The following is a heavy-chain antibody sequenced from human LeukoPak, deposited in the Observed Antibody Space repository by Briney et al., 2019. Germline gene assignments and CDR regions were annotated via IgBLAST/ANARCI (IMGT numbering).Heavy chain of an antibody. V-gene: IGHV3-30-3*01. CDR3: ARGPDLGRYYDFWSGNREPYYYYGMDA. D-gene: IGHD3-3*01. Sequence: PGRSLRLSCAASGFTFSSYAMHWVRQAPGKGLEWVAVISYDGSNKYYADSVKGRFTISRDNSKNTLYLQMNSLRAEVTAVYYCARGPDLGRYYDFWSGNREPYYYYGMDAWGQGTTVTVSS. CDR2: ISYDGSNK. CDR1: GFTFSSYA. J-gene: IGHJ6*02.